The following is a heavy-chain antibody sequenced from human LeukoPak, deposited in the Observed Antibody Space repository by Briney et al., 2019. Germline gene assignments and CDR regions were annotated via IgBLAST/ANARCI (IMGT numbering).Heavy chain of an antibody. CDR1: AFTFRTYG. V-gene: IGHV3-30*18. CDR3: AKDRHPARTDGYYFDY. CDR2: ISYDANNK. J-gene: IGHJ4*02. Sequence: PGRSLRLSCAASAFTFRTYGMHWVRQAPGEGLEWVAVISYDANNKYYSDSVKGRFTISRDNSKNTLYLQMDSLRAEDTAVYYCAKDRHPARTDGYYFDYWGQGTLVTVSS. D-gene: IGHD5-24*01.